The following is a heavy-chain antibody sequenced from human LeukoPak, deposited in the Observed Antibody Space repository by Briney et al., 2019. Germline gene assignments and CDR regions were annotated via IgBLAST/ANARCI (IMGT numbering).Heavy chain of an antibody. J-gene: IGHJ3*02. CDR2: ISSSSSYI. V-gene: IGHV3-21*01. CDR1: GFTFSSYS. Sequence: GGSLRLSCAASGFTFSSYSMNWVRQAPGKGLEWVSSISSSSSYIYYADSVKGRFTISRDNAKNSLYLQMNRLRAEDTAVYYCARGDGSGWEIDAFDIWGQGTMVTVSS. CDR3: ARGDGSGWEIDAFDI. D-gene: IGHD6-19*01.